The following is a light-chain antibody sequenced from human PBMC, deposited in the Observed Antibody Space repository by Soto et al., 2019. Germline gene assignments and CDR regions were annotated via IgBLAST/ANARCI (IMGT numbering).Light chain of an antibody. V-gene: IGLV2-14*03. Sequence: QSALTQPASVSGSPGQSITISCTGTSSDVGAYDYVSWYQQHPDKAPKLMIYEVSNRPSGVSNRFSGSKSVNTATLTISGLQADDEADNYCSSYTSSSTRVFGTGTKVTVL. CDR2: EVS. CDR3: SSYTSSSTRV. J-gene: IGLJ1*01. CDR1: SSDVGAYDY.